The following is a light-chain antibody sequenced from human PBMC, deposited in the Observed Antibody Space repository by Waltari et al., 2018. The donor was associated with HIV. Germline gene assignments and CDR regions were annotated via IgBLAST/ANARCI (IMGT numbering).Light chain of an antibody. CDR3: QQYETCCT. V-gene: IGKV1-5*03. CDR1: QNVNSW. CDR2: TAS. J-gene: IGKJ2*02. Sequence: DIRLTQSPSILSAAIGDEVTIPCRSSQNVNSWLAWYQQKPGKGPKLLIQTASSSVKGVPSRFSGSGSGTVFTLTINGLQADDFATYYCQQYETCCTFGQGTKL.